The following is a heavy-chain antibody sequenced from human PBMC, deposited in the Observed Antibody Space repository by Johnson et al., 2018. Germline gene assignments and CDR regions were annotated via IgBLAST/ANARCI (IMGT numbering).Heavy chain of an antibody. J-gene: IGHJ3*02. Sequence: VQLVQSGGGLVQPGRSLRLSCAASGFTFDDYAMHWVRQAPGKGLEWVSVITWHSGSIGYADSVKGRFTISRDNAKNSLSLQMNSLRAEDTALYYCAKAYSSGWSTANAFDIWGQGTMATISS. CDR1: GFTFDDYA. D-gene: IGHD6-19*01. CDR3: AKAYSSGWSTANAFDI. CDR2: ITWHSGSI. V-gene: IGHV3-9*01.